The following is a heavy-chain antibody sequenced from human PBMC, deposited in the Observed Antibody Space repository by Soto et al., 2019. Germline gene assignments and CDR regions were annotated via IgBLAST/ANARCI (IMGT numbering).Heavy chain of an antibody. V-gene: IGHV4-4*02. CDR2: IYHSGST. CDR3: ARSGLGYCSSTSCYNYFDY. CDR1: GGSISSSNW. Sequence: QVQLQESGPGLVKPSGTLSLTCAVSGGSISSSNWWSWVRQPPGKGLEWIGEIYHSGSTNYNPSLKSRVTISVDKSKNQSSLKLSSVTASDTAVYYCARSGLGYCSSTSCYNYFDYWGQGTLVTVSS. D-gene: IGHD2-2*02. J-gene: IGHJ4*02.